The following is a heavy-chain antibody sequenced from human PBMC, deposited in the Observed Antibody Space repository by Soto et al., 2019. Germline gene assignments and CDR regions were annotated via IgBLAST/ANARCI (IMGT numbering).Heavy chain of an antibody. Sequence: QVQLHESGPGLVKPSETLSLTCSVSGGSISGLYWTWVRQPPGRGLEWIGWSYYSGTTTYTPSLKSRVTISVDTSKNQFSLKLSSVTAADTAIYYCARLRNHDFMDVWGKWTTVTVSS. J-gene: IGHJ6*03. CDR2: SYYSGTT. CDR1: GGSISGLY. CDR3: ARLRNHDFMDV. V-gene: IGHV4-59*08.